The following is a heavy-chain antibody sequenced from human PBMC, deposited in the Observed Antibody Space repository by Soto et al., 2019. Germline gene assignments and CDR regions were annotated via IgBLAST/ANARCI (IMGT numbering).Heavy chain of an antibody. V-gene: IGHV3-73*01. D-gene: IGHD5-12*01. J-gene: IGHJ4*02. Sequence: GGSLRLSCAASGFNFSSNAMSWVRQAPGKGLEWVGRIRSKANNYATEYAASVKGRFTISRDDSKNTAYLQMNSLKAEDTAVYYCTRQGPRDGYNWGFDYWGQGNLVTVSS. CDR2: IRSKANNYAT. CDR1: GFNFSSNA. CDR3: TRQGPRDGYNWGFDY.